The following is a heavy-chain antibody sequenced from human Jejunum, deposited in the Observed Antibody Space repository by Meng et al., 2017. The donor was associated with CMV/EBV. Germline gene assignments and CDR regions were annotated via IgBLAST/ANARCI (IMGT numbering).Heavy chain of an antibody. Sequence: VRLVKSGAEVKQPGASVKGSCKASGYSFTTYAMHWVRQAPGQRLEWMGWINAGNGNTKYSEKFQSRVTITRDTAASTAYMELSSLRSEDTAVYYCARTGCSSSSCYDYWGQGTLVTVSS. CDR2: INAGNGNT. CDR3: ARTGCSSSSCYDY. V-gene: IGHV1-3*01. J-gene: IGHJ4*02. D-gene: IGHD2-2*01. CDR1: GYSFTTYA.